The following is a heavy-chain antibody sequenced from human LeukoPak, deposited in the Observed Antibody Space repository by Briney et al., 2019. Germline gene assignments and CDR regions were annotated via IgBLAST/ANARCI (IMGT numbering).Heavy chain of an antibody. V-gene: IGHV4-39*01. CDR1: GGSISSSSYY. D-gene: IGHD6-13*01. Sequence: SETLSLTCTVSGGSISSSSYYWGWIRQPPGKGLEWIGSIYYSGSTYYNPSLKSRVTISVDTSKNQFSLKLSSVTAADTAVYYCARGRRRRWAAAGSYYFDYWGQGTLVTASS. J-gene: IGHJ4*02. CDR2: IYYSGST. CDR3: ARGRRRRWAAAGSYYFDY.